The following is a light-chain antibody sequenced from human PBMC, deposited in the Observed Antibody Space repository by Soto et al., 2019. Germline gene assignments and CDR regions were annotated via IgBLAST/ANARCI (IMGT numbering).Light chain of an antibody. CDR3: QYYGSYSQT. Sequence: ILMTHSPATLSVSPGERVTFSCRASQSIRNHLAWYQQKPGQAPRRLIYGASSRATGVPDRFSGSGSGTDFTLTISSLEPDDFAAYYCQYYGSYSQTFGQGTKVDIK. J-gene: IGKJ1*01. CDR1: QSIRNH. V-gene: IGKV3D-15*01. CDR2: GAS.